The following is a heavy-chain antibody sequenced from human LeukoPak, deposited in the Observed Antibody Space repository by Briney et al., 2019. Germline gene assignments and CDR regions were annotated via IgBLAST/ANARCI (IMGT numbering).Heavy chain of an antibody. CDR1: GFTFSSYA. Sequence: PGGSLRLSCAASGFTFSSYAVSWVRQAPGKGLEWVSAISGSGGSTYYADSVKGRFTISRDNSKNTLYLQMNSLRAEDTAVYYCASDSYFSGSYDYWGQGTLVTVSS. J-gene: IGHJ4*02. CDR2: ISGSGGST. D-gene: IGHD3-10*01. CDR3: ASDSYFSGSYDY. V-gene: IGHV3-23*01.